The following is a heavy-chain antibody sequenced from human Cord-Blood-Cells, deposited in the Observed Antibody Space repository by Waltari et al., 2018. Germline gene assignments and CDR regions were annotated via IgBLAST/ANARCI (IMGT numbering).Heavy chain of an antibody. CDR1: GGTFSSYA. J-gene: IGHJ4*02. CDR2: IIPILGTA. Sequence: QVQLVQSGAEVKKPGSSVKVSCKASGGTFSSYAISWVRQAPGQGLEWMGEIIPILGTANYEQKFQGRVTITADESTSTAYMELSSLRSEDTAVYYCARGPANWGSRKPYYFDYWGQGTLVTVSS. CDR3: ARGPANWGSRKPYYFDY. V-gene: IGHV1-69*01. D-gene: IGHD7-27*01.